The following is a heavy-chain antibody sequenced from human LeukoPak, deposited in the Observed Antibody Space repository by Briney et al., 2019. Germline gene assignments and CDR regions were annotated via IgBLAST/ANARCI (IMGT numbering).Heavy chain of an antibody. V-gene: IGHV3-48*01. CDR2: ISISSGTI. CDR1: GFTFSSYS. Sequence: PGGSLRLSCAASGFTFSSYSMHWARQAPGKGLEWLSYISISSGTIYYADSVKGRFTISRDNAKNSLYLQMNSLRAEDTAVYYCAPGYCSSTSCSRYFVYWGRGTLVTVSS. CDR3: APGYCSSTSCSRYFVY. J-gene: IGHJ4*02. D-gene: IGHD2-2*01.